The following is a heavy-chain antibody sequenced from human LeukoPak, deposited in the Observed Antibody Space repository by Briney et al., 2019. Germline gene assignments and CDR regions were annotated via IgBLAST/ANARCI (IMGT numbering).Heavy chain of an antibody. CDR3: ARAGAITHPARIYDYVWGSYSSSQYYGMDV. Sequence: PGGSLRLSCAASGFTFSSYAMHWVRQAPGKGLEWVAVISYDGSNKYYADSVKGRFTISRDNSKNTLYLQMNSLRAEDTAVYYCARAGAITHPARIYDYVWGSYSSSQYYGMDVWGQGTTVTVSS. V-gene: IGHV3-30-3*01. J-gene: IGHJ6*02. CDR2: ISYDGSNK. D-gene: IGHD3-16*01. CDR1: GFTFSSYA.